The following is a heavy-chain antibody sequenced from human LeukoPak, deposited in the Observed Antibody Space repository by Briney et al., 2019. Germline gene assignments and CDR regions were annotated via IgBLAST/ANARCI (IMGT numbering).Heavy chain of an antibody. CDR2: IYYSGST. CDR1: GGSFSSGSYY. Sequence: SETLSLTCTVSGGSFSSGSYYWSWIRQPPGKGLEWIVYIYYSGSTNYNPSLKSRVTISVDTSKNQLSLKLSSVTAADTAVYYCARDGWFGEGDYFDYWGQGTLVTVSS. D-gene: IGHD3-10*01. V-gene: IGHV4-61*01. CDR3: ARDGWFGEGDYFDY. J-gene: IGHJ4*02.